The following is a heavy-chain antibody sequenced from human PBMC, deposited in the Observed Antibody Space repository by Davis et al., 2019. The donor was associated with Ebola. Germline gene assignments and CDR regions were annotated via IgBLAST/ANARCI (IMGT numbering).Heavy chain of an antibody. V-gene: IGHV3-7*03. CDR1: GFTFSSYW. CDR3: ARVYCSSTSCYSGDAFDI. J-gene: IGHJ3*02. Sequence: PGGSLRLSCAASGFTFSSYWMSWVRQAPGKGLEWVANIKQDGSEKYYVDSVKGRFTISRDNAKNSLYLQMNSLRAEDTAVYYCARVYCSSTSCYSGDAFDIWGQGTMVTVSS. D-gene: IGHD2-2*01. CDR2: IKQDGSEK.